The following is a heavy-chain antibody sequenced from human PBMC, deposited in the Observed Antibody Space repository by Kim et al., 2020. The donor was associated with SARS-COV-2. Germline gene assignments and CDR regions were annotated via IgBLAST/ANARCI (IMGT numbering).Heavy chain of an antibody. CDR2: IKHDGSDK. V-gene: IGHV3-7*01. J-gene: IGHJ4*02. Sequence: GGSLRLSCAASGFTFSSYWMSWVRQAPGKGLEWVANIKHDGSDKNYVDSVKGRFTISRDNAENSLYLLMNSLRAEDTAVYYCAKYTIVAGIYYFDYWGQGTLVAVSS. CDR3: AKYTIVAGIYYFDY. D-gene: IGHD5-12*01. CDR1: GFTFSSYW.